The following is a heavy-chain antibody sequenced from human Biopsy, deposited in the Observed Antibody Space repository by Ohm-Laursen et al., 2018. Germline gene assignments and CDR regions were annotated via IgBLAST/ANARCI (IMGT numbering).Heavy chain of an antibody. CDR1: GFTVYNNY. CDR2: ICSGGDT. CDR3: ARGPSGMATIG. V-gene: IGHV3-66*01. D-gene: IGHD5-24*01. Sequence: SLRLSCAASGFTVYNNYMTWVRQAPGKGLEWVSLICSGGDTRYADSVKGRFTISRDSSKNTLYLQMNSLRVEDTAVYYCARGPSGMATIGRGQGTLVTVSS. J-gene: IGHJ4*02.